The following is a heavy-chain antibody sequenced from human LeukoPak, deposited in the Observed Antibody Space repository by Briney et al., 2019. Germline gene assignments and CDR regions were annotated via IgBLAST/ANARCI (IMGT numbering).Heavy chain of an antibody. D-gene: IGHD3-10*01. V-gene: IGHV3-11*04. CDR1: GFIFSDYY. J-gene: IGHJ4*02. Sequence: GGSLRLSCAASGFIFSDYYMSWIRQAPGKGLEWVSYISSSGSTIHYADSVKGRFTTSRDNAKNSLYLQMNSLRAEDTAVYYCARDPGTAMIRGGYWGQGTLVTVSS. CDR3: ARDPGTAMIRGGY. CDR2: ISSSGSTI.